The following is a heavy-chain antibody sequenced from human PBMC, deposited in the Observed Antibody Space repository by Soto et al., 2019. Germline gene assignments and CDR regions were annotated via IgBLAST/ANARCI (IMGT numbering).Heavy chain of an antibody. CDR3: ARGNPQDPCDP. V-gene: IGHV3-21*01. J-gene: IGHJ5*02. CDR2: IRSSSSYI. D-gene: IGHD4-4*01. Sequence: GWLRLPGSASGFTFSSYSMNWVRQAPGKGLEWVSSIRSSSSYIYYADSGKVRFTISRDNAKHSLYLRMNSLRAGDTAVYYCARGNPQDPCDPWGQGTLVTVCS. CDR1: GFTFSSYS.